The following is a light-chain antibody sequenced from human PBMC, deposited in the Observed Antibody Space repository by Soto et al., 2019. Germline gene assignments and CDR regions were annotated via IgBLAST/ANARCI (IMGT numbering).Light chain of an antibody. CDR3: QQSYNTPPFT. CDR2: AAS. V-gene: IGKV1-39*01. J-gene: IGKJ2*01. CDR1: QSINTY. Sequence: DIQMTQSPSSLSASVGDRVTITCRASQSINTYLNWYQQKPGKAPKFLIHAASSLQSGVPSRFSGSGSGTFCTLTISSLQPEDVATYYCQQSYNTPPFTFGQGTKLEIK.